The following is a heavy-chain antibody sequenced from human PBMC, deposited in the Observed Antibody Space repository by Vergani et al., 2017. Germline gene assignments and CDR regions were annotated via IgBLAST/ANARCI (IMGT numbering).Heavy chain of an antibody. CDR1: GYSFTSYW. CDR3: ARQVAVAGKWWGPYYYYGMDV. D-gene: IGHD6-19*01. V-gene: IGHV5-10-1*01. Sequence: EVQLVQSGAEVKKPGESLRISCTGSGYSFTSYWISWVRQMPGKGLEWMGRLDPSDSYTNYSPSFQGHVTISADKSISTAYLQWSSLKASDTAMYYCARQVAVAGKWWGPYYYYGMDVWGQGTTVTVSS. J-gene: IGHJ6*02. CDR2: LDPSDSYT.